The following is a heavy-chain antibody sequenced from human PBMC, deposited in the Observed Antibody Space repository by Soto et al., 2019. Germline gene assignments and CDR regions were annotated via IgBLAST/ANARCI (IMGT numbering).Heavy chain of an antibody. V-gene: IGHV4-34*01. CDR3: ARSVFP. Sequence: SETLSLTCAVYGESFSGHIWTWIRQTPGRGLQWIGQINHSGSASYNPSLKSRVTISVHTSNSQFSLELSSVTAADTAVYYCARSVFPWGQGTLVTVSS. J-gene: IGHJ5*02. CDR1: GESFSGHI. CDR2: INHSGSA.